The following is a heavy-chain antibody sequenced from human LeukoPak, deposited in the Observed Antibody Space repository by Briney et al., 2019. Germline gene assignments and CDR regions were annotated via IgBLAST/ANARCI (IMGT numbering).Heavy chain of an antibody. J-gene: IGHJ4*02. V-gene: IGHV4-59*01. CDR2: IYYSGGT. CDR1: GGSISSYY. Sequence: SETLSLTCTVSGGSISSYYWSWIRQPPGKGLEWIGYIYYSGGTNYNPSLKGRVTISVDTSKNQFSLKLSSVTAADTAVYYCARGDSWYGEYFDYWGQGTLVTVSS. D-gene: IGHD6-13*01. CDR3: ARGDSWYGEYFDY.